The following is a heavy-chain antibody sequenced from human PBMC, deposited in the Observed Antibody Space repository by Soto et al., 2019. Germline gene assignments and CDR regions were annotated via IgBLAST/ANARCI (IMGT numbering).Heavy chain of an antibody. V-gene: IGHV3-23*01. CDR1: GFTFSSYA. J-gene: IGHJ4*02. Sequence: GGSLRLSCAASGFTFSSYAMSWVRQAPGKGLEWVSAISGSGGSTYYADSVKGRFTISRDNSKNTLYLQMNSLRAEDTAVYYCANSKNRLRFLEWLLSTFDYWGQGTLVTVSS. D-gene: IGHD3-3*01. CDR2: ISGSGGST. CDR3: ANSKNRLRFLEWLLSTFDY.